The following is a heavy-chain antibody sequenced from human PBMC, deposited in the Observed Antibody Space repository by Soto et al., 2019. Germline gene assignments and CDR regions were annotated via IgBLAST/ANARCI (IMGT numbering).Heavy chain of an antibody. CDR1: GFTFSNYG. CDR2: ISYDGSHK. J-gene: IGHJ4*02. Sequence: QVQLVESGGGVVQPGRSLRLSCAGSGFTFSNYGLHWVRQAPGKGLEWVAVISYDGSHKYYADSVKGRFTISRDNSNXXLXXXXXXXXXXXXXXYYCAKDGAPRYCGRSSCHPAGAYWGQGTLVTVSS. V-gene: IGHV3-30*03. CDR3: AKDGAPRYCGRSSCHPAGAY. D-gene: IGHD2-15*01.